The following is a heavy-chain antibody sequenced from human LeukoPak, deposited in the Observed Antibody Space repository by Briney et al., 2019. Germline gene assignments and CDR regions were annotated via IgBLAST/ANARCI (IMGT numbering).Heavy chain of an antibody. V-gene: IGHV3-23*01. CDR2: ISGSGGST. Sequence: PGGSLRLSCAASGFTFSSYAMSWVRQAPGKGLEWVSAISGSGGSTYYADSVKGRFTISRDNSKNTLYLQMNSLRAEDTAVYYCTTDFEYYDILTGYYNLDYWGQGTLVTVSS. J-gene: IGHJ4*02. D-gene: IGHD3-9*01. CDR1: GFTFSSYA. CDR3: TTDFEYYDILTGYYNLDY.